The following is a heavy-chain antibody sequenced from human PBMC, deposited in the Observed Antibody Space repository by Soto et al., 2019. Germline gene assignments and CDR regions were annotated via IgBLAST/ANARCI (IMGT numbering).Heavy chain of an antibody. Sequence: PGGSVRLSCAASGFTFSRYGMNWLRQAPGKGLEWVASISSSTSYVYYADSVKGRFSTSRDNAKSILYLEMYALRTEDTAVYYCARDPSEGRVGNWFESWGQGTLVTVSS. CDR2: ISSSTSYV. J-gene: IGHJ5*01. CDR1: GFTFSRYG. D-gene: IGHD2-2*01. V-gene: IGHV3-21*06. CDR3: ARDPSEGRVGNWFES.